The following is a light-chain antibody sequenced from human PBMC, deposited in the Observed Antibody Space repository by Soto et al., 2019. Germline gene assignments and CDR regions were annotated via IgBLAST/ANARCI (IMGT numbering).Light chain of an antibody. V-gene: IGKV1-39*01. CDR2: AAS. CDR3: QQSYSTPIT. J-gene: IGKJ5*01. CDR1: QSISSY. Sequence: DIQMTQSPSSLSASVGARVPITCRASQSISSYLNWYQQKPGKAPKLLIYAASSLQSGAPSRFSGSGSGTDFTLTISSLQPEDFATYYCQQSYSTPITFGQGTRLEIK.